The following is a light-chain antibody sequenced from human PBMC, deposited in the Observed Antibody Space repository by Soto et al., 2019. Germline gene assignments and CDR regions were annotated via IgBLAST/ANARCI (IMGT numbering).Light chain of an antibody. V-gene: IGKV1-5*01. Sequence: DIQMTQSPSTLSASVGDRVTITCRASQSISIWLAWYQQKPGKAPKLLIYDASSLESGVPSRFSGRGSGTEFTLTISSLQPDDLATYYCQQYNSYWTVGQGTKVEIK. J-gene: IGKJ1*01. CDR1: QSISIW. CDR2: DAS. CDR3: QQYNSYWT.